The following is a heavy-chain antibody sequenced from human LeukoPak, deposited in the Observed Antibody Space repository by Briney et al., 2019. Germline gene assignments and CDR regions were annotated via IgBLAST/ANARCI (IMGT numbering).Heavy chain of an antibody. CDR2: IIPIFGTA. CDR1: GGTFSSYA. Sequence: SVKVSCKASGGTFSSYAISWVRQAPGQGLEWMGGIIPIFGTANYAQKFQGRVTITADESTSTAYMELSSLRSEDTAVYYCATQYQPLLAPFGYWGQGTLVTVSS. CDR3: ATQYQPLLAPFGY. J-gene: IGHJ4*02. D-gene: IGHD2-2*01. V-gene: IGHV1-69*13.